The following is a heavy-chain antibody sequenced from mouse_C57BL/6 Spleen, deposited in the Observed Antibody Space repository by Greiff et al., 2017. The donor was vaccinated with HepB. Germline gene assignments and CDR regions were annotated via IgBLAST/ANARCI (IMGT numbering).Heavy chain of an antibody. CDR3: ARWTMRLRRGFAY. Sequence: EVQLQQSGPELVKPGASVKISCKASGYTFTDYYMNWVKQSHGKSLEWIGDINPNNGGTSYNQKFKGKATLTVDKSSSTAYMELRSLTSEDSAVYYCARWTMRLRRGFAYWGQGTLVTVSA. CDR2: INPNNGGT. V-gene: IGHV1-26*01. D-gene: IGHD2-4*01. J-gene: IGHJ3*01. CDR1: GYTFTDYY.